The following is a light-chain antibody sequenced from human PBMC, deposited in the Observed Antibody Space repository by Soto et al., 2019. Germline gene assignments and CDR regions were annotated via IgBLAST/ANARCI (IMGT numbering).Light chain of an antibody. J-gene: IGLJ2*01. CDR1: SYDIGPYNY. Sequence: QSALTQPASVSGSPGQSITISCTGTSYDIGPYNYVSWYQQHPGKAPKLLIYDVINRASGVSDRFSGSKSGRTASLTISGLQAEDEADYYCSSYTSIIAVVFGGGTKLTVL. CDR3: SSYTSIIAVV. V-gene: IGLV2-14*03. CDR2: DVI.